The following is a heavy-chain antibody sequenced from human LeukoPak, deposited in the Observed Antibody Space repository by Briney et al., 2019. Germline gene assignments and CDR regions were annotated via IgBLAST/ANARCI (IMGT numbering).Heavy chain of an antibody. CDR2: IYYSGST. Sequence: PETLPLTCTVSGGSISSYYWSWIRQPPGKGPEWIGYIYYSGSTNYNPSLKSRLTISVDTSNNHFSLLLSSVTAADTAVYYCARLPPYSSSWYFDYWGQGTLVTVSS. J-gene: IGHJ4*02. CDR1: GGSISSYY. CDR3: ARLPPYSSSWYFDY. D-gene: IGHD6-13*01. V-gene: IGHV4-59*08.